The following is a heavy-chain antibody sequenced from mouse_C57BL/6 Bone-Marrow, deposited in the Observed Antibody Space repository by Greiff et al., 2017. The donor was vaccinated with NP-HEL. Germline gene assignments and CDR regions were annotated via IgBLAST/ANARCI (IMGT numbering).Heavy chain of an antibody. V-gene: IGHV5-2*01. CDR2: INSDGGST. J-gene: IGHJ1*03. Sequence: EVMLVESGGGLVQPGESLKLSCESNEYEFPSHDMSWVRKTPEKRLELVAAINSDGGSTYYPDTMEKRFIISRDNTKKTLYLKRSSLRSEDTALYYCARQVYYGSSFWYFDVWGTGTTVTVSS. CDR1: EYEFPSHD. CDR3: ARQVYYGSSFWYFDV. D-gene: IGHD1-1*01.